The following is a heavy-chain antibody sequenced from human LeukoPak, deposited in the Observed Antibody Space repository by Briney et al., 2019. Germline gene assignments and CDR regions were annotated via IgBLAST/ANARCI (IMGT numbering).Heavy chain of an antibody. CDR3: ARGLGGGSYFDY. J-gene: IGHJ4*02. CDR2: IKQDGSEK. D-gene: IGHD3-16*01. Sequence: GGSLRLSCAASRFTFSSYWMSWVRQAPGKGLEWVANIKQDGSEKYYVDSVKGRFTISRDNAKNSLYLQMNSLRAEDTAVYYCARGLGGGSYFDYWGQGTLVTVSS. V-gene: IGHV3-7*01. CDR1: RFTFSSYW.